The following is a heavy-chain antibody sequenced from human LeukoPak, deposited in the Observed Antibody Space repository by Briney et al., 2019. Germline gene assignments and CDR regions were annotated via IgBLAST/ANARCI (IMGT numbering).Heavy chain of an antibody. CDR2: ISSSSSYI. V-gene: IGHV3-21*01. D-gene: IGHD2/OR15-2a*01. Sequence: GGSLRLSCAASGFTFSSYSMNWVRQAPGKGLEWVSSISSSSSYIYHADSVKGRFTISRDNAKNSLYLQMNSLRAEDTAVYYCAREKYDTSPDYWGXXTLVTVSS. CDR3: AREKYDTSPDY. J-gene: IGHJ4*01. CDR1: GFTFSSYS.